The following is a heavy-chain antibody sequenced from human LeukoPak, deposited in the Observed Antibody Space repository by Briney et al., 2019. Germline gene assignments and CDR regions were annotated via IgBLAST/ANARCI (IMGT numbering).Heavy chain of an antibody. Sequence: SGTLSRTCTVSGDSISSYYWSWIRQPPGKGLEWIGYIYGSGSTNYNPSLKSQVTISVDTSKNQLSLEVRSVTAADTAVYFCARHGYINSVDYWGQGTLVTVSS. V-gene: IGHV4-59*08. CDR2: IYGSGST. CDR1: GDSISSYY. D-gene: IGHD4-11*01. J-gene: IGHJ4*02. CDR3: ARHGYINSVDY.